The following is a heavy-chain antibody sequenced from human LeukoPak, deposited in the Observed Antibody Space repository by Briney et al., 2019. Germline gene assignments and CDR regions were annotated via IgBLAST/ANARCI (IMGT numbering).Heavy chain of an antibody. J-gene: IGHJ3*02. CDR3: ARFPRRITMIVVAYAFDI. V-gene: IGHV1-2*02. Sequence: ASVKVSCKASGCTFTGYYMHWVRQAPGQGLEWMGWINPNSGGTNYAQKFQGRVTTTRDTSISTAYMELSRLRSDDTAVYYCARFPRRITMIVVAYAFDIWGQGTMVTVSS. CDR2: INPNSGGT. D-gene: IGHD3-22*01. CDR1: GCTFTGYY.